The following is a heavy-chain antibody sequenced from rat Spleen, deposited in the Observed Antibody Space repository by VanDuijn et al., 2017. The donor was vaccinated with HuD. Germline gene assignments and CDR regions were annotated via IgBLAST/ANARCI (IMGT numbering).Heavy chain of an antibody. CDR2: ISYDGGST. CDR3: AKVHNNYYNWFAY. D-gene: IGHD1-10*01. J-gene: IGHJ2*01. CDR1: GFTFSTYG. Sequence: EVQLVESGGGLVQPGRSLKVSCAASGFTFSTYGMAWVRQAPKKGLEWVAYISYDGGSTYYRDSVKGRLTISRDNAKNTLYLQMDSLRSEDTATYYCAKVHNNYYNWFAYWGQGVMVTVSS. V-gene: IGHV5-29*01.